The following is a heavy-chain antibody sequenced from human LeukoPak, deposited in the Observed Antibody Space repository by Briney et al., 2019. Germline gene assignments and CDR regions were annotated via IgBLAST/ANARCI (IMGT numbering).Heavy chain of an antibody. CDR3: ARGVVVANYDFWSGFGIDY. CDR1: GFTFSSYW. V-gene: IGHV3-74*01. Sequence: PGGSLRLSCAASGFTFSSYWMHWVRQAPGKGLVWVSHINSDGSRTSYADSVKGRSTISRDNAKNTLYLQMNSLRAEDTAVYYCARGVVVANYDFWSGFGIDYWGQGTLVTVSS. CDR2: INSDGSRT. D-gene: IGHD3-3*01. J-gene: IGHJ4*02.